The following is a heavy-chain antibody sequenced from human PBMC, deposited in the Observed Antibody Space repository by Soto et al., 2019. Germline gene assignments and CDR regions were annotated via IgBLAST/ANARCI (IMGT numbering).Heavy chain of an antibody. CDR2: ISYDGSNK. V-gene: IGHV3-30-3*01. J-gene: IGHJ2*01. D-gene: IGHD5-18*01. CDR3: ARDPLWGTAMVLWYFDL. Sequence: QVQLVESGGGVVQPGRSLRLSCAASGFTFSSYAMHWVRQAPGKGLERVAVISYDGSNKYYADSVKGRFTISRDNSKNTLFLQMSSLRVEDTAVYYCARDPLWGTAMVLWYFDLWGRGTLVTVS. CDR1: GFTFSSYA.